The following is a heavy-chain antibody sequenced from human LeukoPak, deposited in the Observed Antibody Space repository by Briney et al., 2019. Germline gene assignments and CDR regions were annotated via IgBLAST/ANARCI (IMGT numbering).Heavy chain of an antibody. CDR2: ISSGSTSI. V-gene: IGHV3-48*02. CDR3: ARALRGVGASYYYGMDV. J-gene: IGHJ6*02. D-gene: IGHD1-26*01. Sequence: GGSLRLSCAASGFTFSTYSMNWVRQAPGKGLEWVSYISSGSTSIYYADSVKGRFAISRDNAKNSLSLQMSSLRDEDTAVYYCARALRGVGASYYYGMDVWGQGTTVTVSS. CDR1: GFTFSTYS.